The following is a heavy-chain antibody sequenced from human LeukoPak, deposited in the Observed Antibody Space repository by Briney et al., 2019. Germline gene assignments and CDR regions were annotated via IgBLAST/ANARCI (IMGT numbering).Heavy chain of an antibody. J-gene: IGHJ6*03. Sequence: ASVKVSCKASGYTFTSYGISWVRQAPGQGLEWMGWISAYNGNTNYAQKLQGRVTMTTDTSTSTAYMELRSLRSDDTALYYCARVGEYCSGGSCGETGYYYYMDVWGKGTTVTVSS. CDR2: ISAYNGNT. CDR3: ARVGEYCSGGSCGETGYYYYMDV. CDR1: GYTFTSYG. V-gene: IGHV1-18*01. D-gene: IGHD2-15*01.